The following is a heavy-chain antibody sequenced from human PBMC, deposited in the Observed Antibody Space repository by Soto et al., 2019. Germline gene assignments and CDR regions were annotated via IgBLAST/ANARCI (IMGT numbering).Heavy chain of an antibody. Sequence: GGSLRLSCAASGFTFSTCVIHWVRQAPCKGLEWVAVLGYDGINKFYADSVKGRFTISRDNSKNTLYLQMNSLRAEDTAVYYCANGAYSDFWSGPTEDYWGQGTLVTVCS. V-gene: IGHV3-30*18. CDR3: ANGAYSDFWSGPTEDY. CDR2: LGYDGINK. CDR1: GFTFSTCV. J-gene: IGHJ4*02. D-gene: IGHD3-3*01.